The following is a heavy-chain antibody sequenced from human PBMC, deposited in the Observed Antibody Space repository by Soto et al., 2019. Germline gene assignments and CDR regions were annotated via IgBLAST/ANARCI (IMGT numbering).Heavy chain of an antibody. CDR2: INAGNGNT. J-gene: IGHJ3*02. CDR3: ARVFSSGYSNDSFDI. D-gene: IGHD3-3*01. V-gene: IGHV1-3*01. Sequence: QVQLVQSGAEVKKPGASVKVYCKASGYTVTSYAMHWVRQAPGQRLEWMGWINAGNGNTKSSQKFQGRVTITRDTSAGTDYMELSSLRSEDTAVYYCARVFSSGYSNDSFDIWGQGTMVTVSS. CDR1: GYTVTSYA.